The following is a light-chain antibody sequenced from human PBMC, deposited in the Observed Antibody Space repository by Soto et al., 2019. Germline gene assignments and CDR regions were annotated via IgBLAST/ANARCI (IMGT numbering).Light chain of an antibody. V-gene: IGKV1-5*03. CDR3: QQYNSYWT. CDR1: QSISSW. Sequence: IQMTQSPSTLSASVGDRVTITCRASQSISSWLAWYQQKPGKSPKLLIYKASSLESGVPSRFSGSGSGTEFALTISSLQPDDFAIYYCQQYNSYWTFGQGTKGEIK. CDR2: KAS. J-gene: IGKJ1*01.